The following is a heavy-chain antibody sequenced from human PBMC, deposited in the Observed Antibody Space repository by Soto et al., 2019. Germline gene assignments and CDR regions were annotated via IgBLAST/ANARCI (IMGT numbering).Heavy chain of an antibody. CDR3: ARYQIGEGFTA. CDR1: GYTYTNLD. V-gene: IGHV1-8*01. CDR2: MNPHSDT. J-gene: IGHJ5*02. Sequence: QVPLVQSGAEVKRPGASVKVSCKASGYTYTNLDINWVRQASGQGLEWMGWMNPHSDTGFAQKFQGRVTLTRDTPTSTVYVELTSLRFDDTAVYYCARYQIGEGFTAWGQGTPVTVSS.